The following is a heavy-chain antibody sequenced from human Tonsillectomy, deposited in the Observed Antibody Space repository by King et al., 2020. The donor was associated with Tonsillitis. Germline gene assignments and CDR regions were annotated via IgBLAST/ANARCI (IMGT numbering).Heavy chain of an antibody. CDR2: IIGSGGST. J-gene: IGHJ4*02. CDR3: ARDLWAQYFYDSSGYYYDDY. Sequence: VQLVESGGGLIQPGGSLRLSCAASGFTFSSYAMSWVRQAPGKGPEWVAVIIGSGGSTYHADPVKGRFTISRDNSKNTLYLQMNSLRAEETAVYYCARDLWAQYFYDSSGYYYDDYWGQGTLVTVSS. D-gene: IGHD3-22*01. V-gene: IGHV3-23*04. CDR1: GFTFSSYA.